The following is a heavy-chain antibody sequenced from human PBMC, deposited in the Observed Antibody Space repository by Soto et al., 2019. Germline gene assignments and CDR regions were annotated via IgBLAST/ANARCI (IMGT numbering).Heavy chain of an antibody. J-gene: IGHJ4*02. D-gene: IGHD6-6*01. Sequence: QLQLQESGPGLVKPSETLSLTCTVSGGSITSTSYYWGWIRQPPGKGLECVGNIYFDGNTYYNPSLKSRVPMSMXTXKYXVSLRLSSVTAADTAVYYCVRSSIAPRLFMYPFDYWGQGTLVTVSS. CDR2: IYFDGNT. CDR1: GGSITSTSYY. V-gene: IGHV4-39*01. CDR3: VRSSIAPRLFMYPFDY.